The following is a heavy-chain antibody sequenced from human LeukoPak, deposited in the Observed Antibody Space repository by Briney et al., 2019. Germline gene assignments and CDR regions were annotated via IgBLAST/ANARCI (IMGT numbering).Heavy chain of an antibody. J-gene: IGHJ4*02. Sequence: SETLSLTCTVSGGSVSNSDYYWAWIRQPPGKGLEWIGSIYYTGSGYSNQSLQSRVTLSVDTSKNHFSLGLTSVTAADTAVYYCARQVTTTRGYLDSWGQGTLVTVSS. D-gene: IGHD4-11*01. CDR1: GGSVSNSDYY. CDR2: IYYTGSG. CDR3: ARQVTTTRGYLDS. V-gene: IGHV4-39*01.